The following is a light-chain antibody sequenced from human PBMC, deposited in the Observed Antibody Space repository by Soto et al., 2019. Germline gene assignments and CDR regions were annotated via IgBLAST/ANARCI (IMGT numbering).Light chain of an antibody. CDR1: QTISNY. CDR2: AAS. CDR3: QQSYTTPPT. J-gene: IGKJ4*01. Sequence: DIQMTQSPSSLSASVGDRVTITCRSSQTISNYLNWYQQKPGKAPKLLIYAASSLQSGVPLRFSGSGSGTDFTLTITSLQPEDFATYYCQQSYTTPPTFGGGTRV. V-gene: IGKV1-39*01.